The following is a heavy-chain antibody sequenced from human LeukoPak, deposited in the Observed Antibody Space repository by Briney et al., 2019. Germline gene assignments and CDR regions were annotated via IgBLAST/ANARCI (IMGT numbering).Heavy chain of an antibody. V-gene: IGHV3-30*03. CDR2: ISYDGSNK. D-gene: IGHD3-3*01. J-gene: IGHJ6*03. Sequence: GGSLRLSCAASGFTFSSYAMSWVRQAPGKGLEWVAVISYDGSNKYYADSVKGRFTISRDNSQNTLYLQMNSLRAEDTAVYYCARGTARDRDDDFWSGYYSQPPYYYYYYMDVWGKGTTVTVSS. CDR1: GFTFSSYA. CDR3: ARGTARDRDDDFWSGYYSQPPYYYYYYMDV.